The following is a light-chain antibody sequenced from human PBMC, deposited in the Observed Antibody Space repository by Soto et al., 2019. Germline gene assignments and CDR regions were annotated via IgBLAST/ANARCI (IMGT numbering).Light chain of an antibody. CDR2: ATS. V-gene: IGKV1-27*01. Sequence: DIEMTQSPSSLSASVGDRVTITCRASQGVTNYLAWYQQKPGKVPKLLIYATSTLQSGVPSRFSGSGSGTEFTLTINSLQPEDVATYYCQKLNSAPFTFGGGTKVEIK. CDR1: QGVTNY. J-gene: IGKJ4*01. CDR3: QKLNSAPFT.